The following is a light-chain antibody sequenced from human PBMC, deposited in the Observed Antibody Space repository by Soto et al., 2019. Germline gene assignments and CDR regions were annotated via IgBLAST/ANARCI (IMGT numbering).Light chain of an antibody. Sequence: DIQLTQSPSSLSASVGDRVTITCRASQTISRNLNWYQQKPGEAPKLLMYVVSTLQAGVPSRFSGSESRTDYTLTISNLQPDDFATYYCQQSYSIPYTFCRGTKLEIK. CDR1: QTISRN. J-gene: IGKJ2*01. V-gene: IGKV1-39*01. CDR2: VVS. CDR3: QQSYSIPYT.